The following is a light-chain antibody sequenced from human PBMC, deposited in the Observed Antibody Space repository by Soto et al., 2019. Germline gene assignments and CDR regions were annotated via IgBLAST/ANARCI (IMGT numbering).Light chain of an antibody. CDR3: CSYAGSSSYYF. V-gene: IGLV2-23*02. CDR2: EVS. Sequence: QSALTQPASVSGSPGQSITISCSGTSSDVGSYKLVSWYQQHPGKAPKVMIYEVSKGPSGVSNRFSGSKPGNTASLTISGLQAEDEADYYCCSYAGSSSYYFFGTGTKVTVL. CDR1: SSDVGSYKL. J-gene: IGLJ1*01.